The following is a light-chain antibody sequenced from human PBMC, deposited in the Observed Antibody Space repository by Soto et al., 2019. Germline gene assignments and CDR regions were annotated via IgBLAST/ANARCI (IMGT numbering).Light chain of an antibody. V-gene: IGLV2-14*01. J-gene: IGLJ3*02. CDR3: SSYTSTSTWV. CDR2: EVS. CDR1: SSDVGGHNY. Sequence: QSALTQPASVSGSPGQSITISCTGTSSDVGGHNYVSWYQQYPGKAPKLLIYEVSDRPSGISNRFSGSTSGNTASLTISGLQAEDEDDYYCSSYTSTSTWVFGGGTKLTVL.